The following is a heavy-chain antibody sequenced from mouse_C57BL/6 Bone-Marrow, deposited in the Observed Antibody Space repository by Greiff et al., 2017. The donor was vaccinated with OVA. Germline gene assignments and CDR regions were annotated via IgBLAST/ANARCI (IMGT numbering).Heavy chain of an antibody. V-gene: IGHV6-6*01. CDR3: TRPGGKGWFAY. CDR1: GFTFSDAW. CDR2: IRNKANNHAT. D-gene: IGHD2-1*01. J-gene: IGHJ3*01. Sequence: EVMLVESGGGLVQPGGSMKLSCAASGFTFSDAWMDWVRQSPEKGLEWVAEIRNKANNHATYYAESVKGRFTISRDDSKSSVYLQMNSLRAEDTGIYYCTRPGGKGWFAYWGQGTLVTVSA.